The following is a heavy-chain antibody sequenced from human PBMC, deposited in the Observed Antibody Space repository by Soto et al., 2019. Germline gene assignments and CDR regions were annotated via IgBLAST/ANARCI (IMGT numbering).Heavy chain of an antibody. CDR1: GGSISSYY. CDR2: IYYSGNT. V-gene: IGHV4-59*01. J-gene: IGHJ4*02. CDR3: ARERSLAALDS. Sequence: SETLSLTCTVSGGSISSYYWSWVRQPPGKGLEWIGYIYYSGNTNYNPSLKSRVMMSVDTSKNQFSLKLSSVTTEDTAVYYCARERSLAALDSWGQGTLVTVSS. D-gene: IGHD6-13*01.